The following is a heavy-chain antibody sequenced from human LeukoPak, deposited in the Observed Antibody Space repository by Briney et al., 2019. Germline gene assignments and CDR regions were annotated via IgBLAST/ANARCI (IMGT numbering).Heavy chain of an antibody. J-gene: IGHJ4*02. CDR3: ARDRVAGTGYFDF. D-gene: IGHD6-19*01. Sequence: PPQTLSLTCTVSGGSISSGGYYWSWIRQHPGKGLEWIGYIYYSGSTYYNPSLKSRVTISLDTSKNQFSLKLSSVTAADTAVYYCARDRVAGTGYFDFWGQGTLVTVSS. V-gene: IGHV4-31*03. CDR2: IYYSGST. CDR1: GGSISSGGYY.